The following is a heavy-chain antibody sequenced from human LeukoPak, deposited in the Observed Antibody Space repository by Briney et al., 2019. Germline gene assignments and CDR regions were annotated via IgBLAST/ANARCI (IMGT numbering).Heavy chain of an antibody. Sequence: WIIFPGDSDTASSPSFRGQVTISADQSINTAYLQWNSLKTSDTAIYYCVRLSGRSNFDSWGQGTRVTVSS. CDR2: IFPGDSDT. CDR3: VRLSGRSNFDS. V-gene: IGHV5-51*01. J-gene: IGHJ4*02. D-gene: IGHD2-15*01.